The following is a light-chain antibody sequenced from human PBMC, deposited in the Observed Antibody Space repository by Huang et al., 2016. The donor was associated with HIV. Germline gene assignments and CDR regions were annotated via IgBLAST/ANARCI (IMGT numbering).Light chain of an antibody. CDR1: QSVSSN. J-gene: IGKJ3*01. CDR3: QQYNNWPKVFT. V-gene: IGKV3-15*01. Sequence: EIVMTQSPATLSVSPGERATLSCRASQSVSSNLAWYQQNPGQAPRLLIYGASTGATGIPARCSGSGSGTEFTLTISSLQSEDFAVYYCQQYNNWPKVFTFGPGTKVDIK. CDR2: GAS.